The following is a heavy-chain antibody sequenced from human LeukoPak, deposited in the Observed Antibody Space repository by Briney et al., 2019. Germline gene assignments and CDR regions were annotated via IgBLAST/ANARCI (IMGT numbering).Heavy chain of an antibody. Sequence: GGSLRLSCAASGFMFSSYWMSWVRQAPGKGLEWVADIKEDGSEKSYVDSVKGRFTISRDNAKNSLYLQMNSLRAEDTAVYYCARRYCSSTNCYAFDDWGQGTLVTVSS. CDR3: ARRYCSSTNCYAFDD. CDR1: GFMFSSYW. V-gene: IGHV3-7*01. D-gene: IGHD2-2*01. J-gene: IGHJ4*02. CDR2: IKEDGSEK.